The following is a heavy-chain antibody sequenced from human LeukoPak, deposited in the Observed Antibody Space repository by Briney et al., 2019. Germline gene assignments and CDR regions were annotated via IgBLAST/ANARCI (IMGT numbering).Heavy chain of an antibody. CDR3: TRGRAGRLSSSNWFDP. Sequence: SQTLSLTCTVPGDSISGGDYYWTWIRQPAGKGLEWIGRISTSGTTNYNPPLKSRVSFSLDTSKNQFSLILSSVTAADTAVYYCTRGRAGRLSSSNWFDPWGQGTQVTVSS. V-gene: IGHV4-61*02. J-gene: IGHJ5*02. CDR2: ISTSGTT. D-gene: IGHD5-12*01. CDR1: GDSISGGDYY.